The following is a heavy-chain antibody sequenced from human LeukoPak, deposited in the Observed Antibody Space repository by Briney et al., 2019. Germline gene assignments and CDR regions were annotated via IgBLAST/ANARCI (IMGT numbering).Heavy chain of an antibody. D-gene: IGHD2-2*02. CDR2: ISGSGGST. Sequence: TGGSLRLSCAASGFTFSSYAMSWVRQAPGKGLEGVSAISGSGGSTYYADSVKGRFTISRDNSKNTLYLQMNSLRAEDTAVYYCAKVRFCSSTSCYRVFDYWGQGTLVTVSS. J-gene: IGHJ4*02. V-gene: IGHV3-23*01. CDR3: AKVRFCSSTSCYRVFDY. CDR1: GFTFSSYA.